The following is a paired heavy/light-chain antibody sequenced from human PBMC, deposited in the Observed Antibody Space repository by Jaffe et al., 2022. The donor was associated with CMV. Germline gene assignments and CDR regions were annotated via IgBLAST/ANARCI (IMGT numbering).Light chain of an antibody. CDR2: AAS. CDR3: QQYYSTPPYT. V-gene: IGKV1-NL1*01. Sequence: DIQMTQSPSSLSASVGDRVTITCRASQGISNSLAWYQQKPGKAPKLLLYAASRLESGVPSRFSGSGSGTDYTLTISSLQPEDFATYYCQQYYSTPPYTFGQGTKLEIK. CDR1: QGISNS. J-gene: IGKJ2*01.
Heavy chain of an antibody. CDR2: INHSGST. Sequence: QVQLQQWGAGLLKPSETLSLTCAVYGGSFSGYYWSWIRQPPGKGLEWIGEINHSGSTNYNPSLKSRVTISVDTSKNQFSLKLSSVTAADTAVYYCARRMVRGVIRPRAYFDYWGQGTLVTVSS. CDR3: ARRMVRGVIRPRAYFDY. D-gene: IGHD3-10*01. CDR1: GGSFSGYY. J-gene: IGHJ4*02. V-gene: IGHV4-34*01.